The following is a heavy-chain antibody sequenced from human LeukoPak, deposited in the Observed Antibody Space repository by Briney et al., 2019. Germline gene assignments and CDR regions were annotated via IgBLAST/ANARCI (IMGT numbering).Heavy chain of an antibody. V-gene: IGHV1-18*04. CDR1: GDTFSGYF. J-gene: IGHJ4*02. D-gene: IGHD4-17*01. Sequence: ASVKVSCKASGDTFSGYFIHWVRQAPGQGLEWMGWISAYNGNTNYAQKLQGRVTMTTDTSTSTAFMELRSLRPDDTAVYYCARDVLRGPRAFFDYWGQGTLVTVSS. CDR2: ISAYNGNT. CDR3: ARDVLRGPRAFFDY.